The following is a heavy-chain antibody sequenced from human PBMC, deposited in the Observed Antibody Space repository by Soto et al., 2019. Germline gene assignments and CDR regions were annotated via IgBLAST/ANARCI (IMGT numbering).Heavy chain of an antibody. V-gene: IGHV3-23*01. Sequence: EVQLLESGGGLVQPGGSLRLSCAASGFTFSSYAMSWVRQAPGKGLEWVSAISGSGGSTYYAGTVKGRLTIPRDNPKNTLYLQMNGLRAEDTAVYYCAKDGGRAVGGVCYCWGQGALVTVSS. CDR3: AKDGGRAVGGVCYC. CDR1: GFTFSSYA. D-gene: IGHD2-21*01. CDR2: ISGSGGST. J-gene: IGHJ4*02.